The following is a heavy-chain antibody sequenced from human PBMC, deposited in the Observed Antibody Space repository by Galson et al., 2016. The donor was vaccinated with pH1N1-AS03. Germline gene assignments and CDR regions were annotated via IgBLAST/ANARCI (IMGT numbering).Heavy chain of an antibody. CDR3: VSGNGAGSYSDF. CDR2: ISWNSGSI. J-gene: IGHJ4*02. Sequence: SLRLSCAASGFTFDDYAMQWVRQAPGKGLEWVSGISWNSGSIGYADSVKDRFTISRDNARNSLYLQMKSLRPEDTAVYYCVSGNGAGSYSDFWGQGTLVTVSS. D-gene: IGHD3-10*01. CDR1: GFTFDDYA. V-gene: IGHV3-9*01.